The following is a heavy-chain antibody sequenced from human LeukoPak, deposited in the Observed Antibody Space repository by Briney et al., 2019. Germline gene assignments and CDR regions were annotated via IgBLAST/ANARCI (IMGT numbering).Heavy chain of an antibody. D-gene: IGHD3-3*01. Sequence: GGSLRLSCAASGFTLSSYSMNWVRQAPGKGLEWVSSISSSSSYIYYADSLKGRFTISRDNAKNSLYLQMNSLRAEDTAVYYCARGYYNFWSGYRAEYYFDYWGQGTLVTVSS. CDR3: ARGYYNFWSGYRAEYYFDY. CDR2: ISSSSSYI. CDR1: GFTLSSYS. J-gene: IGHJ4*02. V-gene: IGHV3-21*01.